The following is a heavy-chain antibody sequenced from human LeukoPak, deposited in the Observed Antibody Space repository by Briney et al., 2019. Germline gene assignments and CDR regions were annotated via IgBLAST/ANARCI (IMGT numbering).Heavy chain of an antibody. J-gene: IGHJ4*03. CDR2: IDHRGDT. V-gene: IGHV4-34*01. CDR3: ARGATISETGYFDF. Sequence: ASETLSLTCAVYGGSFSRYYWSWIRQSPGKGPEWIAVIDHRGDTNYNPSVKSRVTISVDTSKNQFSLKVRSLSAADTAVYYCARGATISETGYFDFWGQGTLVTVSS. CDR1: GGSFSRYY. D-gene: IGHD5-24*01.